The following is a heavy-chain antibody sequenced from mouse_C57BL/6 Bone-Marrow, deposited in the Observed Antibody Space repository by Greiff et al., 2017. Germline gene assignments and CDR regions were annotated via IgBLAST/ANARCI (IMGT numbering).Heavy chain of an antibody. J-gene: IGHJ3*01. CDR1: GYAFTNYL. Sequence: VQRVESGAELVRPGTSVTVSCTASGYAFTNYLIEWVKQRPGQGLEWIGVINPGSGGTNYNAKFKGKATLTADKSSSTAYMQLSSLTSEDSAVYFCARSKDWDSWFAYWGRGTLVTVSA. D-gene: IGHD4-1*01. V-gene: IGHV1-54*01. CDR3: ARSKDWDSWFAY. CDR2: INPGSGGT.